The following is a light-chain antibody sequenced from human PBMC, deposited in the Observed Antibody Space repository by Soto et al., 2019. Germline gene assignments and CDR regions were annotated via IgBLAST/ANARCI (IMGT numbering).Light chain of an antibody. CDR3: QQSYTPPIG. V-gene: IGKV1-39*01. J-gene: IGKJ5*01. CDR1: ENIDGY. Sequence: DIQMTQSPSSLSAYVGDRVTITCRASENIDGYLIWYQQKPGKAPKVLIYAASNLQRGVPSRFSGSGFGTDFTLTISSLQPEDVATYYCQQSYTPPIGFGQGTRLEIK. CDR2: AAS.